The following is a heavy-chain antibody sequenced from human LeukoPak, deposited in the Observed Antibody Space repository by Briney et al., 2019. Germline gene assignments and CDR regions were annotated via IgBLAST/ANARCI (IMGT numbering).Heavy chain of an antibody. CDR2: IYTSGST. V-gene: IGHV4-4*09. CDR3: ARHVRDDTAMGPGWFDP. J-gene: IGHJ5*02. Sequence: KASETLFLTCTVSGGSISSYYWSWIRQPPGKGLEWIGYIYTSGSTNYNPSLKSRVTISVDTSKNQFSLKLSSVTAADTAVYYCARHVRDDTAMGPGWFDPWGQGTLVTVSS. CDR1: GGSISSYY. D-gene: IGHD5-18*01.